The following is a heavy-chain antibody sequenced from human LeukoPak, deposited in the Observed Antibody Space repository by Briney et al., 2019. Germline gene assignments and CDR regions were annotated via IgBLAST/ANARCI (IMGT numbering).Heavy chain of an antibody. CDR2: IKQDGSEK. V-gene: IGHV3-7*03. J-gene: IGHJ4*02. D-gene: IGHD2-2*01. CDR3: AKARYQLLWDYFDY. Sequence: PGGSLRLSCAASGFTFSSYWMSWVRQAPGKGLEWVANIKQDGSEKYYVDSVRGRFTISRDNAKNSVYLQMNSLRAEDTALYYCAKARYQLLWDYFDYWGQGTLVTVSS. CDR1: GFTFSSYW.